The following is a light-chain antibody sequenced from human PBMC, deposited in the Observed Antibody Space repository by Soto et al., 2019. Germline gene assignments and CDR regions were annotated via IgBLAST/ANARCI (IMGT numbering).Light chain of an antibody. CDR3: QTWSTEIRV. CDR2: LNSDGSH. J-gene: IGLJ3*02. Sequence: QLVLTQPPSASASLGASVKLTCTLSSGHNSYAIAWHQQQPEKGPRYLMKLNSDGSHSKGDGIPDRFSGSISGAERYLTIASLQSEDEADYYCQTWSTEIRVFGGGIKLTVL. CDR1: SGHNSYA. V-gene: IGLV4-69*01.